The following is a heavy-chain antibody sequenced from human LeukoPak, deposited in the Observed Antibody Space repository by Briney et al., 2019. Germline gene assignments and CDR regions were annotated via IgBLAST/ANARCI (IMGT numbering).Heavy chain of an antibody. D-gene: IGHD2-2*01. CDR2: ISGSGGST. V-gene: IGHV3-23*01. Sequence: PGGSLRLSCAASGFTFSSYAMSWVRQAPGKGLEWVSAISGSGGSTYYADSVKGRFTISRDNSKNTLYLQMNSLRAEDTAVYYCAKEGGLGVVVPAANYYYYGMDVWGQGTTVTVSS. CDR3: AKEGGLGVVVPAANYYYYGMDV. J-gene: IGHJ6*02. CDR1: GFTFSSYA.